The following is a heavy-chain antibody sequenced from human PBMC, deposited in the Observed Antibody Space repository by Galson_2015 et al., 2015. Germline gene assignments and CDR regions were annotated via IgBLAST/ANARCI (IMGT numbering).Heavy chain of an antibody. D-gene: IGHD4-23*01. Sequence: SVKVSCKASGYTFTGYYMHWVRQAPGQGLEWMGRINPNSGGTNYAQKFQGRVTMTRDTSISTAYMELSRLRSDDTAVYYCARSQTTVAEPYYYYGMDVWGQGTTVTVSS. V-gene: IGHV1-2*06. CDR3: ARSQTTVAEPYYYYGMDV. CDR2: INPNSGGT. CDR1: GYTFTGYY. J-gene: IGHJ6*02.